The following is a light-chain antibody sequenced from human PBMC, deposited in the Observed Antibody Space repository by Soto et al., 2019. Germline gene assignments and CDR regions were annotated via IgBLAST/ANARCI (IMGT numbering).Light chain of an antibody. CDR2: DAS. Sequence: DIQMTQSPASLSASVGDRVTITCQASQDISNHLNWYQQKPGKAPKFLIFDASNLETGVPSRFSGTGSGTDFTFTISSLQPEDIATYFCQQHDNRPYTFGQGTKLEIK. CDR3: QQHDNRPYT. V-gene: IGKV1-33*01. J-gene: IGKJ2*01. CDR1: QDISNH.